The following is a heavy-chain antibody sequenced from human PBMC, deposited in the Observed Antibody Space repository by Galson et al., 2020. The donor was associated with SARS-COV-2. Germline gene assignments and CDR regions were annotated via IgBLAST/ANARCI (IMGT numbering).Heavy chain of an antibody. Sequence: SETLSLTCTVSGGPISRYFWSWIRQSPGKGLEWMGHIYYTGITNYNPSLRGRVTISIDTSKYQFSLKLSSVTAADTAVYYWAGVTNYYDRRRFPKRWVDRWGQGALGAVCS. CDR1: GGPISRYF. J-gene: IGHJ4*02. CDR2: IYYTGIT. CDR3: AGVTNYYDRRRFPKRWVDR. D-gene: IGHD3-22*01. V-gene: IGHV4-59*08.